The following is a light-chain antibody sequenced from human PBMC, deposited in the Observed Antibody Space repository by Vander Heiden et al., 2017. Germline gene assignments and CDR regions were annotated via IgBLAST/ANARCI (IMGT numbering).Light chain of an antibody. CDR2: DVS. V-gene: IGLV2-14*03. Sequence: QSALTQPASVSGSPGQSITISCTGTSSDVGGYNYVSWYQRHPGKAPKLMIVDVSNRPSGISNRCSASKSGNTASMTISGLQAEDEADYYCASYTSSTTRVFGGGTKLTV. J-gene: IGLJ2*01. CDR1: SSDVGGYNY. CDR3: ASYTSSTTRV.